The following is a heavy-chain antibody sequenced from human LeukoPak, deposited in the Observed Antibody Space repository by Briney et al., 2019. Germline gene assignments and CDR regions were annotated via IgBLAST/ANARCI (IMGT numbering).Heavy chain of an antibody. CDR1: GYSISSGYY. J-gene: IGHJ4*02. CDR3: ARASGYDHPYYFDY. CDR2: IYHSGST. Sequence: PSETLSLTCAVSGYSISSGYYWGWIRQPPGKGPEWIGSIYHSGSTYYNPSLKSRVTISVDTSKNQFSLKLSSVTAADTAVYYCARASGYDHPYYFDYWGQGTLVTVSS. V-gene: IGHV4-38-2*01. D-gene: IGHD5-12*01.